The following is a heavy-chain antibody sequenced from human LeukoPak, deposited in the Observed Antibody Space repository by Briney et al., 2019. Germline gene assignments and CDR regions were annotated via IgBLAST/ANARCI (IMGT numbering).Heavy chain of an antibody. CDR2: INWSAGST. Sequence: GGSLRLSCAASGFTFDDYGMNWVRQAPGKGLDWVSGINWSAGSTAYADSVKGRFTISRDNSKNTLYLQMNSLRAEDTAVYYCTKEGLPSGSSWSAWFDPWGQGTLVTVSS. D-gene: IGHD3-10*01. CDR3: TKEGLPSGSSWSAWFDP. CDR1: GFTFDDYG. J-gene: IGHJ5*02. V-gene: IGHV3-20*04.